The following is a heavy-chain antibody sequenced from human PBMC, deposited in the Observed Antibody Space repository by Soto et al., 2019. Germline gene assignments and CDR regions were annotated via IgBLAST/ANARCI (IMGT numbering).Heavy chain of an antibody. CDR3: ARERAVAGFDY. D-gene: IGHD6-19*01. Sequence: EVQLVESGGGLVQPGGSLRLSCAASGFTFSSYEMNWVRQAPGKGLEWVSYISSSGSTIYYADSVKGRFTISRDNSKNTLYLQMNSLRAEDTAVYYCARERAVAGFDYWGQGTLVTVSS. V-gene: IGHV3-48*03. J-gene: IGHJ4*02. CDR1: GFTFSSYE. CDR2: ISSSGSTI.